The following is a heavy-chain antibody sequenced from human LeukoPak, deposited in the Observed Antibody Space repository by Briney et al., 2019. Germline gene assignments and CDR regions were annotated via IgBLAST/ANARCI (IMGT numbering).Heavy chain of an antibody. V-gene: IGHV4-39*07. D-gene: IGHD4-17*01. CDR3: ARNYGDSLYYFDY. Sequence: SETLSLTCTVSGGSISSSSYYWGWIRQPPGKGLEWIGSIYYSGSTYYNPSLKSRVAISADTSKNQFSLKLTSVTVADTAVYYCARNYGDSLYYFDYWGQGTLVTVSS. CDR2: IYYSGST. CDR1: GGSISSSSYY. J-gene: IGHJ4*02.